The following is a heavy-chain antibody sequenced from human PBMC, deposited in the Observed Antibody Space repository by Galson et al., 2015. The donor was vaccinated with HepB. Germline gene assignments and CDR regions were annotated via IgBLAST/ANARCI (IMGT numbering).Heavy chain of an antibody. J-gene: IGHJ3*01. V-gene: IGHV3-30*14. CDR3: AREPRSGTNWGAAFDV. D-gene: IGHD1-26*01. Sequence: SLRLSCAGSGLTFSDYAIHWVRQTPGKGLEWVAIISYDGNNKNYADSMRGRFTISRDNSKNTVYLQLSSLITKDTAVYYCAREPRSGTNWGAAFDVWGRGTTVTVSS. CDR1: GLTFSDYA. CDR2: ISYDGNNK.